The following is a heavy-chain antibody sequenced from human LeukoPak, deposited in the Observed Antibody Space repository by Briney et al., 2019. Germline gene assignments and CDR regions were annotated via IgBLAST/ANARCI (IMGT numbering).Heavy chain of an antibody. CDR3: ARGPVERYYYDSSGYYPDY. CDR1: GGSISSSSYY. D-gene: IGHD3-22*01. V-gene: IGHV4-39*01. J-gene: IGHJ4*02. Sequence: SETLSLTCTVSGGSISSSSYYWGWLRQPPGTGLEWIGSIYYSGSTYYNPSLKSRVTISVDTSKNQFSLKLSSVAAADTAVYYCARGPVERYYYDSSGYYPDYWGQGTLVTVSS. CDR2: IYYSGST.